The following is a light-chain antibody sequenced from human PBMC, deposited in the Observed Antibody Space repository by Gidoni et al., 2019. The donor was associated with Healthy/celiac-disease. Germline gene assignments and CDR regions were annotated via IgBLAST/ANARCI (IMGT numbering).Light chain of an antibody. CDR2: AAS. Sequence: DIQMTQSPSSLSASVGDRVTITCRASQSIRSYLNWYQQKPGKAPKLLIYAASSLQSGVPSRFSGSGSGTEFTLTISSLQPEDFATYDCQQSYSTPPAWTFGQGTKVEIK. CDR3: QQSYSTPPAWT. J-gene: IGKJ1*01. CDR1: QSIRSY. V-gene: IGKV1-39*01.